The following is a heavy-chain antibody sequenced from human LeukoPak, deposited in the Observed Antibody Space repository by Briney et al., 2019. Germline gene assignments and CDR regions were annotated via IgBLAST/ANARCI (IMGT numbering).Heavy chain of an antibody. Sequence: PSETLSLTCTVSGCSISSSSYYWGWIRQPPGKGLDWIGSIYYSGSTYHNPSLKSRVTISVDTSKNQFSLKLSSVTAADTAVYYCARQLGYCISTSCYAGKVDYWGQGTLVTVSS. V-gene: IGHV4-39*01. CDR1: GCSISSSSYY. D-gene: IGHD2-2*01. CDR2: IYYSGST. J-gene: IGHJ4*02. CDR3: ARQLGYCISTSCYAGKVDY.